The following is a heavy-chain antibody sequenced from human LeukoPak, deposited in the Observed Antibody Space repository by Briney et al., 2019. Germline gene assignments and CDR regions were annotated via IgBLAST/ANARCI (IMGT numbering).Heavy chain of an antibody. J-gene: IGHJ5*02. CDR2: IYYSGST. CDR3: ARGSIKWFDP. V-gene: IGHV4-39*07. D-gene: IGHD5-12*01. CDR1: GGSISSSSYY. Sequence: MPSETLPLTCTVSGGSISSSSYYWGWIRQPPGKGLEWIGTIYYSGSTYYSPSLESRVTISVDTSKNQFSLKLSSVTAADTAVYYCARGSIKWFDPWGQGTLVTVSS.